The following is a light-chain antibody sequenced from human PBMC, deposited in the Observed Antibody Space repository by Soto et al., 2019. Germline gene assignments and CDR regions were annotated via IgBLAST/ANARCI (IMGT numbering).Light chain of an antibody. V-gene: IGKV3D-20*02. CDR1: ESVSSRY. CDR2: GAS. Sequence: EIVLTQSPGTLSLSPGERATLSCRASESVSSRYLAWYQHKCGQAPRLLIYGASRRATGVPARFSGSGSGTDFTLTISSLEPEDFAVYYCQQRSNWPPKITFGQGTRLEIK. J-gene: IGKJ5*01. CDR3: QQRSNWPPKIT.